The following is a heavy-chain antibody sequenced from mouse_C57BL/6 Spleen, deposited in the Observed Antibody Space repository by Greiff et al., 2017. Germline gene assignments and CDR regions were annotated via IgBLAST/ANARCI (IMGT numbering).Heavy chain of an antibody. CDR3: ARLWGGYYFDY. V-gene: IGHV1-82*01. D-gene: IGHD1-1*02. J-gene: IGHJ2*01. CDR1: GYAFSSSW. CDR2: IYPGDGDT. Sequence: QVQLQQSGPELVKPRASVKISCKASGYAFSSSWMNWVKQRPGKGLEWIGRIYPGDGDTNYNGKFKGKATLTADKSSSTAYMQLSSLTSEDSAVDFCARLWGGYYFDYWGQGTTLTVSS.